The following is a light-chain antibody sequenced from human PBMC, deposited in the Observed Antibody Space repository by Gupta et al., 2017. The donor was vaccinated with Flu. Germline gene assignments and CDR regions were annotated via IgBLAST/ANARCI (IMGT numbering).Light chain of an antibody. J-gene: IGLJ2*01. CDR1: ALPNQF. V-gene: IGLV3-25*02. Sequence: SYELTQPPSVSVSPGQTARITCSGDALPNQFAYWYQQKPGQAPVLVIYKDSERPSGIPERFSGSSSGTIATLTISGVQAEDEADYDCQSADSSVTMEVFGGGTKVTGL. CDR3: QSADSSVTMEV. CDR2: KDS.